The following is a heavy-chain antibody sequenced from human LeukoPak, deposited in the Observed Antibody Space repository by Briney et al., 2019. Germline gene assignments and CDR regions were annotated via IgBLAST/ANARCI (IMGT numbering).Heavy chain of an antibody. J-gene: IGHJ6*02. CDR1: GGSFSGYY. D-gene: IGHD5-18*01. CDR2: IYYSRST. CDR3: ARLAKALRGYSYGFGLDESYYYYGMDV. V-gene: IGHV4-34*01. Sequence: SETLSLTCAVYGGSFSGYYWSWIRQHPGKGLKWIGYIYYSRSTYYNPSLKSRVTISVDTSKNQFSLKPSSVTAADTAVYYCARLAKALRGYSYGFGLDESYYYYGMDVWGQGTTVTVSS.